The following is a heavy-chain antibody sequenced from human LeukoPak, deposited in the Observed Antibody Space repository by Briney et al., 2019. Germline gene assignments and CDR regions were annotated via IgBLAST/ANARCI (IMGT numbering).Heavy chain of an antibody. V-gene: IGHV3-21*01. Sequence: GGSLRLSCSASGFTFSSHSMNWVRQAPGKGLEWVSSISSSSSIIFYADSVKGRFTISRDNAKNSLYLQMISLRAEDTAVYYCARGGAGATKDDTFDIWGQGTMVTVSS. CDR3: ARGGAGATKDDTFDI. CDR1: GFTFSSHS. J-gene: IGHJ3*02. CDR2: ISSSSSII. D-gene: IGHD1-1*01.